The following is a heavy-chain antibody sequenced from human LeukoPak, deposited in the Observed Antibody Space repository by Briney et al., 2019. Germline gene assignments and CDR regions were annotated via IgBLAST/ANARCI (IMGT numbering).Heavy chain of an antibody. CDR3: ARDPFMTTGWGIDY. Sequence: GGSLRLSCAASGFTFSDEYMNWIRQAPGKGLEWVSYISESGNIIYYANSVKGRFTISRGNARNSLYLQMNSLRAEDTAVYYCARDPFMTTGWGIDYWGQGTLVTVSS. J-gene: IGHJ4*02. CDR1: GFTFSDEY. D-gene: IGHD4-17*01. V-gene: IGHV3-11*01. CDR2: ISESGNII.